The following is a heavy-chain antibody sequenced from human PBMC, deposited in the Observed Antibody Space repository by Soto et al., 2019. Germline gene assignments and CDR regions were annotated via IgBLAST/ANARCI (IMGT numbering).Heavy chain of an antibody. Sequence: QVQLVESGGGLVKPGGSLRLSCAASGFTFSDYYMSWIRQAPGKGLEWVSYISSSSSYTNYADSVKGRFTISRDNAKNSLYLQMNSLRAEDTAVCYCARDLVPVAGHFDYWGQGTLVTVSS. CDR1: GFTFSDYY. J-gene: IGHJ4*02. CDR3: ARDLVPVAGHFDY. CDR2: ISSSSSYT. V-gene: IGHV3-11*06. D-gene: IGHD6-19*01.